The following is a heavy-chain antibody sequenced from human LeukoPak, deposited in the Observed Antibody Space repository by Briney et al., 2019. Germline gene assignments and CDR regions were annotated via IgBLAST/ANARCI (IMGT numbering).Heavy chain of an antibody. CDR3: ARDNEAAGVDY. D-gene: IGHD6-25*01. CDR1: GYTFTGYY. CDR2: INPNSGGT. Sequence: ASVKVSCKASGYTFTGYYMHWVRQAPGQGLEWMGRINPNSGGTNYAQKFQGRVTMTRDTSISTAYMELSSLRSEDTAVYYCARDNEAAGVDYWGQGTLVTVSS. V-gene: IGHV1-2*06. J-gene: IGHJ4*02.